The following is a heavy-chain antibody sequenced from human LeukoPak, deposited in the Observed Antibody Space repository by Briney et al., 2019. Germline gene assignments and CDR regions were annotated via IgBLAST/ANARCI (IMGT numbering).Heavy chain of an antibody. J-gene: IGHJ4*02. V-gene: IGHV1-18*01. CDR1: GYTFTSYG. CDR2: ISAYNGNT. D-gene: IGHD2-15*01. CDR3: AFEGYCSGGSCPDQGY. Sequence: ASVKVSCKASGYTFTSYGISWVRQAPGQGLEWMGWISAYNGNTNYAQKLQGRVTMTTDTSTSTAYMELSSLRSEDTAVYYCAFEGYCSGGSCPDQGYWGQGTLVTVSS.